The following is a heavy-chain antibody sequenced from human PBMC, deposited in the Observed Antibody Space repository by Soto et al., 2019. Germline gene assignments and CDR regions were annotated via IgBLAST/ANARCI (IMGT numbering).Heavy chain of an antibody. CDR2: ISGSGGST. Sequence: PDGSMRLSFSASGFPSSSYAMSWVRQAPGKGREWVSAISGSGGSTYYADSVKGRFTISRDNSKNTLYLQMNTLRAEDTAVYYCAKDGVVYYWGQGTLVTVSS. J-gene: IGHJ4*02. D-gene: IGHD3-16*01. V-gene: IGHV3-23*01. CDR3: AKDGVVYY. CDR1: GFPSSSYA.